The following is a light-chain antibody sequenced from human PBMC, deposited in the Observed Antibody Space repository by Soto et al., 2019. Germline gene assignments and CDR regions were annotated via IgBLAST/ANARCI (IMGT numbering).Light chain of an antibody. CDR2: EVS. Sequence: DVVLTQTPRSLSVTPGQPASISCKFSQSLLYSDGRTYVYWYLQKPGQPPQLLIHEVSNRFSGVXDXXSGSGSGTDFTLKISRVEAEDVGVYYCMQSIQLPITFGGGTNVEIK. CDR3: MQSIQLPIT. J-gene: IGKJ4*01. V-gene: IGKV2D-29*01. CDR1: QSLLYSDGRTY.